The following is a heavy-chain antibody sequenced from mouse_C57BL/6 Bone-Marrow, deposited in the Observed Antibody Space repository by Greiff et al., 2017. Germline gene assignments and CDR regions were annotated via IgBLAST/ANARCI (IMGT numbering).Heavy chain of an antibody. Sequence: LVEPGASVQISCKSTGYTFSTYWIAWIKQRPGQGLEWIGEILPGSGTSKYNENFKGKATFTTDTSSNTAYMHLSSLTSEDSAIYYCARPPFYYYDSQGSFYAVADWGQGTSVTVSS. CDR2: ILPGSGTS. CDR3: ARPPFYYYDSQGSFYAVAD. J-gene: IGHJ4*01. CDR1: GYTFSTYW. D-gene: IGHD1-1*01. V-gene: IGHV1-9*01.